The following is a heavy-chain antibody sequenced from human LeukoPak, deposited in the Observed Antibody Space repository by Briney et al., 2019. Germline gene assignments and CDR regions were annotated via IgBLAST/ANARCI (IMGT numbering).Heavy chain of an antibody. CDR1: GYTFTGYY. D-gene: IGHD3-22*01. V-gene: IGHV1-2*02. Sequence: ASVKVSCKASGYTFTGYYMHWVRQAPGQGLEWMGWINPNSGGTNSAQKFQGRVTMTRDTSIRTAYMELSRLRSDDTAVYFCARGGRTDDSTSDYYYYMDVWGKGTTVTVSS. CDR3: ARGGRTDDSTSDYYYYMDV. CDR2: INPNSGGT. J-gene: IGHJ6*03.